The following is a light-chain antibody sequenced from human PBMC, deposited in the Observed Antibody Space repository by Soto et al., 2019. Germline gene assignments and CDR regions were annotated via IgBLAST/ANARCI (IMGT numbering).Light chain of an antibody. CDR3: QQYNNWPRT. CDR2: AAS. J-gene: IGKJ2*01. V-gene: IGKV1-39*01. CDR1: QNIRTY. Sequence: DIQMTQSPRFLSASVGDRVTITCRASQNIRTYLTWYQQKPGKGPTVLIYAASTLQRGVPSRFSGSTTGTDFTLTITGLQPEDSATYYCQQYNNWPRTFGQGTKVDIK.